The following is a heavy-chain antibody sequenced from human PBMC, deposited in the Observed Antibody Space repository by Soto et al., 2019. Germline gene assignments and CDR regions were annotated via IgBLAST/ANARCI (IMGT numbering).Heavy chain of an antibody. CDR1: GFTFSHYW. D-gene: IGHD1-26*01. CDR2: FNTDGSTT. Sequence: EVQLVESGGGYVQPGGSLRLSCAASGFTFSHYWMHWVRQAPGKGLVWVSRFNTDGSTTTYADSVKGRFTISRDNAKNTFHLQMNSLRAEDTAIYYCLGTGSNSYWGQGTLVTVSS. CDR3: LGTGSNSY. V-gene: IGHV3-74*01. J-gene: IGHJ4*02.